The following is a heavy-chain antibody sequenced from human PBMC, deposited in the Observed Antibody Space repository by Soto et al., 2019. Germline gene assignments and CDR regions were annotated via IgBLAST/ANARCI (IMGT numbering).Heavy chain of an antibody. CDR2: ISGSGGST. CDR1: GFTFSSYA. V-gene: IGHV3-23*01. CDR3: AKVGCSSTSCSRFEP. J-gene: IGHJ5*02. Sequence: PGGALRLSCAASGFTFSSYAMSWVRQAPGKGLEWVSAISGSGGSTYYADSVKGRFTISRDNSKNTLYLQMNSLRAEDTAVYYCAKVGCSSTSCSRFEPWGQGTLVIVSS. D-gene: IGHD2-2*01.